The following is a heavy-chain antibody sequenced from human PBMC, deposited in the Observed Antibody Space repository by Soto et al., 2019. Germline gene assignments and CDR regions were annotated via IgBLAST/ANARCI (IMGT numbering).Heavy chain of an antibody. Sequence: VQLEESGPGLLKPSQTLSLTCTVSGESIATGAFYWSWIRLQSGKGPEWIGSIFYAGDTYYNPSLKSRVEISLDGSQNQFSLNLRSVTAADTAVYYCAREGGYRTWFEPWGPGTLVTVSS. J-gene: IGHJ5*02. D-gene: IGHD5-12*01. CDR3: AREGGYRTWFEP. CDR1: GESIATGAFY. CDR2: IFYAGDT. V-gene: IGHV4-31*03.